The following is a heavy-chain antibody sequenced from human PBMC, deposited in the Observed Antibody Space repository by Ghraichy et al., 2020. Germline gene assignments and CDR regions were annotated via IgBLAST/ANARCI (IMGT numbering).Heavy chain of an antibody. Sequence: GGSLRLSCAASGFTVSSNYMSWVRQAPGKGLEWVSVIYSGGSTYYADSVKGRFTISRDNSKNTLYLQMNSLRAEDTAVYYCARDADLLYYGMDVWGQGTTVTVSS. CDR2: IYSGGST. CDR3: ARDADLLYYGMDV. J-gene: IGHJ6*02. V-gene: IGHV3-53*01. CDR1: GFTVSSNY. D-gene: IGHD2-15*01.